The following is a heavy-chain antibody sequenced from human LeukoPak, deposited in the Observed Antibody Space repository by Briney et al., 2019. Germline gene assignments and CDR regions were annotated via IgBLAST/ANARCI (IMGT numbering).Heavy chain of an antibody. Sequence: GGSLTLSCAASGFTFSTYGMHWVRQAPGEGLEWVALIRYDGSNKYYEDSVKGRFTISRDNSKNTLYLQMNSLRAEDTAVYYCARPVDYYDILTGFDFWGQGTLVTVSS. D-gene: IGHD3-9*01. CDR1: GFTFSTYG. CDR3: ARPVDYYDILTGFDF. V-gene: IGHV3-33*01. J-gene: IGHJ4*02. CDR2: IRYDGSNK.